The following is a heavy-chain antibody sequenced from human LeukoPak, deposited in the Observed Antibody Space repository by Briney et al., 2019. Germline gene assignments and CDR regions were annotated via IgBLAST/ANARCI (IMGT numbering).Heavy chain of an antibody. Sequence: PSETLSLTCSVSGGSINSSTYYWGWIRQPPGKGLEWIGSIYYSGNIYYNPSLKSRITISVDTSKNQFSLKLSSVTAADTAVYYCARDYRSVTIFGVVTDAYNWFDPWGQGTLVTVSS. V-gene: IGHV4-39*07. J-gene: IGHJ5*02. D-gene: IGHD3-3*01. CDR1: GGSINSSTYY. CDR2: IYYSGNI. CDR3: ARDYRSVTIFGVVTDAYNWFDP.